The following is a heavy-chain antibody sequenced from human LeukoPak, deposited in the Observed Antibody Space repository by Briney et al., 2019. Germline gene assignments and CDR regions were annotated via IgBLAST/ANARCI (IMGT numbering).Heavy chain of an antibody. Sequence: GSLRLSCAASGFTFSSYAMSWVRQAPGKGLEWVSAISGSGGSTYYPDSVKGRFTISRDNSKNMLYLQMNSWRAEHRAVYKGQKEDHPYSYYMDVWGKGTTVTVSS. CDR1: GFTFSSYA. V-gene: IGHV3-23*01. CDR2: ISGSGGST. CDR3: QKEDHPYSYYMDV. J-gene: IGHJ6*03.